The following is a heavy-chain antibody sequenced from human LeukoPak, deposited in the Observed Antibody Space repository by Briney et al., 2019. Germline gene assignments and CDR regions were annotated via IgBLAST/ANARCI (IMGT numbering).Heavy chain of an antibody. V-gene: IGHV3-74*01. J-gene: IGHJ4*02. D-gene: IGHD1-26*01. CDR2: INTDGSST. CDR1: GFTFSNYW. Sequence: GGSLRLSCAASGFTFSNYWMFWVRQVPGKGLVWVSRINTDGSSTTYADSVKGRFTISRDNAKNTLYLQMNSLRAEDTAVNYCASRISSGNYFFDYWGQGTLVTVSS. CDR3: ASRISSGNYFFDY.